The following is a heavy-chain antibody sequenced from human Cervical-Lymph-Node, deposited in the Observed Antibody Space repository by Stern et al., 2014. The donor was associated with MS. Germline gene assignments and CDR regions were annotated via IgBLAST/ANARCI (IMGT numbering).Heavy chain of an antibody. CDR2: VYYSGSI. V-gene: IGHV4-31*03. Sequence: VQLVESGPGLVKPLQTLSLTCTVSGGSVSSGGYFWNWIRQHPGKGLGWIGHVYYSGSIAYNPSLKSRVTISVDTSKNQFSLRLRSVTAADTAVYYCARNPALWYFDLWGRGTLAAVSS. CDR3: ARNPALWYFDL. J-gene: IGHJ2*01. CDR1: GGSVSSGGYF. D-gene: IGHD3-3*02.